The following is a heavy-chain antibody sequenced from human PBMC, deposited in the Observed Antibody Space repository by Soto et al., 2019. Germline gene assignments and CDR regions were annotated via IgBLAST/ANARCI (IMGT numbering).Heavy chain of an antibody. D-gene: IGHD6-13*01. CDR3: ARRYSSSWYGYYFDY. J-gene: IGHJ4*02. CDR1: GGSISSYY. CDR2: IYYSGST. Sequence: TSENLSLTFTVSGGSISSYYWSWIRQPPGKGLEWIGYIYYSGSTNYNPSLKSRVTISVDTSKNQFSLKLSSVTAADTAVYYCARRYSSSWYGYYFDYWGQGTLVTVSS. V-gene: IGHV4-59*08.